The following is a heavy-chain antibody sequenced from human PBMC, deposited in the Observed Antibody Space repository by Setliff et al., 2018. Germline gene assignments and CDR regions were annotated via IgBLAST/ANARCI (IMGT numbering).Heavy chain of an antibody. CDR2: INHSGST. Sequence: SETLSLTCIVSGDSISSNSHYWSWIRQPPGKGLEWIGEINHSGSTNYNPSLKSRVTISVDTSKNQFSLKLSSVTAADTAVYYCARSEGRRDGYNWWGQGTLVTVSS. V-gene: IGHV4-39*07. J-gene: IGHJ4*02. CDR1: GDSISSNSHY. CDR3: ARSEGRRDGYNW. D-gene: IGHD5-12*01.